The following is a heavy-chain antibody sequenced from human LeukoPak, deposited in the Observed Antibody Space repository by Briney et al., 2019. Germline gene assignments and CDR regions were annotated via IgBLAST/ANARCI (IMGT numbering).Heavy chain of an antibody. D-gene: IGHD3/OR15-3a*01. J-gene: IGHJ4*02. CDR3: ARETDWAFDY. Sequence: GGSLRLSCAASGFTFSSYSMNWVRQAPGKGLEWVSSISSSSSYIYYADSVKGRFTISRDNDKNSLCLQMNSLRAEDTAVYYCARETDWAFDYWGQGTLVTVSS. V-gene: IGHV3-21*01. CDR1: GFTFSSYS. CDR2: ISSSSSYI.